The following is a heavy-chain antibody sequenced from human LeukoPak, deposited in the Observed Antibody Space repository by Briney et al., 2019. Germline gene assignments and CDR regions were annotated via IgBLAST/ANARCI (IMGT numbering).Heavy chain of an antibody. CDR3: ARSWTIGYCSSTSCYTGAFDI. D-gene: IGHD2-2*02. J-gene: IGHJ3*02. CDR2: IYYTGTT. Sequence: PSETLSLTCIVSGASISNSSHYWGWIRQPPGKGLEWIGNIYYTGTTYYNPSLKSRVTISVDTSKNQFSLKLSSVTAADTAVYYCARSWTIGYCSSTSCYTGAFDIWGQGTMVTVSS. CDR1: GASISNSSHY. V-gene: IGHV4-39*07.